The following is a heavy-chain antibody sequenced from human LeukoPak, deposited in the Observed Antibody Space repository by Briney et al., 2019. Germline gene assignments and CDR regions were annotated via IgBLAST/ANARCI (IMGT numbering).Heavy chain of an antibody. D-gene: IGHD3-10*01. J-gene: IGHJ6*02. Sequence: GGSLRLSCAASGFTFDDYAMHWVRQAPGKGLEWVSGISWNSGSIGYADSVKGRFTISRDNAKNSLYLQMNSLRAEDTALYYCAKDINSFSAIVRTYGMDVWGQGTTVTVSS. CDR1: GFTFDDYA. V-gene: IGHV3-9*01. CDR3: AKDINSFSAIVRTYGMDV. CDR2: ISWNSGSI.